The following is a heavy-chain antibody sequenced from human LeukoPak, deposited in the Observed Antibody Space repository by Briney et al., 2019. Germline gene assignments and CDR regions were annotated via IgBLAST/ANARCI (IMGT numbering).Heavy chain of an antibody. Sequence: GGSLRLSCAASGFTFSSYWMHWVRQAPGKGLVWVSRINSDGSSTSYADSVKGRFTISRDNAKNTLYLQMNSLRAEDTAVYYCASWGARGGYYYYYMDVWGKGTTVTVSS. D-gene: IGHD3-16*01. V-gene: IGHV3-74*01. CDR2: INSDGSST. CDR1: GFTFSSYW. J-gene: IGHJ6*03. CDR3: ASWGARGGYYYYYMDV.